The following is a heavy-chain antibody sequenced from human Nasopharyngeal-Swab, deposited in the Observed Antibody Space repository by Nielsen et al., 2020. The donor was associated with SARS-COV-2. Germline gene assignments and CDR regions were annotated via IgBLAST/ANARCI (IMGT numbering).Heavy chain of an antibody. V-gene: IGHV3-23*01. CDR2: ISSSVSST. CDR3: AKWLSTRSLDY. J-gene: IGHJ4*02. Sequence: GSLRLSCAASGFTFSSYAMSWVRQAPGKGLEWVSTISSSVSSTYYADSVKGRFTISRDNSKNTLYLQMNSLRVEDTAVYYCAKWLSTRSLDYWGQGTLVTVSS. D-gene: IGHD2-2*01. CDR1: GFTFSSYA.